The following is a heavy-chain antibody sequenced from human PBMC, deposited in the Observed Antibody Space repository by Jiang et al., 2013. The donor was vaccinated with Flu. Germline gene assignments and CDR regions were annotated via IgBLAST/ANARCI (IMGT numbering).Heavy chain of an antibody. V-gene: IGHV1-2*06. D-gene: IGHD5-18*01. CDR3: ASYIQLRGEDAFDI. CDR2: INPNSGGT. J-gene: IGHJ4*02. Sequence: SVKVSCKASGYTFTGYYMHWVRQAPGQGLEWMGRINPNSGGTNYAQKFQGRVTMTRDTSISTAYMELSRLRSDDTAVYYCASYIQLRGEDAFDIWGQGTLVTVSS. CDR1: GYTFTGYY.